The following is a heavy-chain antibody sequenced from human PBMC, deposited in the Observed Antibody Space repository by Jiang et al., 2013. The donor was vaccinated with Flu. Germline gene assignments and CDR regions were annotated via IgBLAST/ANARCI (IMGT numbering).Heavy chain of an antibody. CDR2: INTNTGNP. CDR3: ARKRNWQQGRGGMAFDI. J-gene: IGHJ3*02. V-gene: IGHV7-4-1*02. CDR1: GYTFTSYA. Sequence: QSGSELKKPGASVKVSCKASGYTFTSYAMNWVRQAPGQGLEWMGWINTNTGNPTYAQGFTGRFVFSLDTSASTAYLQISSLKAEDTAVYYCARKRNWQQGRGGMAFDIWGQGTMVTVSS. D-gene: IGHD6-13*01.